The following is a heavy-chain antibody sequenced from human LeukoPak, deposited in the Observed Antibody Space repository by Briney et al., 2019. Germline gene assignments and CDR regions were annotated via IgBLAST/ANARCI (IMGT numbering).Heavy chain of an antibody. J-gene: IGHJ4*02. Sequence: SGTLSLTCTVSGGSISSYYWSWIRQPPGKGLEGIGYIYYSGSTNYNPSLKSRVTISVDTSKNQFSLKLSSVAAAATAVYYCAGSRGAVSVDYWGQGTLVTVSS. CDR2: IYYSGST. CDR1: GGSISSYY. CDR3: AGSRGAVSVDY. D-gene: IGHD4-11*01. V-gene: IGHV4-59*01.